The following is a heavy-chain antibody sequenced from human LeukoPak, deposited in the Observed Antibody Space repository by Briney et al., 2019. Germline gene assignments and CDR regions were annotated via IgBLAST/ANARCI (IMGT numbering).Heavy chain of an antibody. CDR1: GFTFSDYY. CDR2: ISSSGSTI. Sequence: PGGSLRLSCAASGFTFSDYYMSWIRQAPGKGLEWVSYISSSGSTIYYADSVKGRFTISRDNAKNSLYLQMNSLRAEDTAVYYCAREDSSSPTSYFQHWGQGTLVTVSS. CDR3: AREDSSSPTSYFQH. D-gene: IGHD6-13*01. J-gene: IGHJ1*01. V-gene: IGHV3-11*04.